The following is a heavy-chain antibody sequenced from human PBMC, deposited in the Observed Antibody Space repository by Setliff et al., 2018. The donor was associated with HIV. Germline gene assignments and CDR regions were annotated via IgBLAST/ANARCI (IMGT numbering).Heavy chain of an antibody. V-gene: IGHV4-39*01. CDR2: IYYSGST. J-gene: IGHJ4*02. CDR1: GGSISSSSYY. Sequence: PSETLSLTCTVSGGSISSSSYYWGWSRQPPGKGLEWIGSIYYSGSTYYNPSLKSRVTISVDTYKNQFSLKLSSVTAADTAVYYCARRRYHDSSGKSYFDYWGQGTLVTVSS. CDR3: ARRRYHDSSGKSYFDY. D-gene: IGHD3-22*01.